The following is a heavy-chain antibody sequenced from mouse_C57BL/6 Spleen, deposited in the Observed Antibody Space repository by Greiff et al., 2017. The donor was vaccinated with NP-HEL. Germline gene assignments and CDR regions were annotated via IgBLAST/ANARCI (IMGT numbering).Heavy chain of an antibody. V-gene: IGHV5-4*01. D-gene: IGHD1-1*01. Sequence: EVQVVESGGGLVKPGGSLKLSCAASGFTFSSYAMSWVRQTPEKRLEWVATISDGGSYTYYPDNVKGRFTISRDNAKNNLYLQMSHLKSEDTAMYYCARDDYGSSSWFAYWGQGTLVTVSA. CDR1: GFTFSSYA. CDR2: ISDGGSYT. J-gene: IGHJ3*01. CDR3: ARDDYGSSSWFAY.